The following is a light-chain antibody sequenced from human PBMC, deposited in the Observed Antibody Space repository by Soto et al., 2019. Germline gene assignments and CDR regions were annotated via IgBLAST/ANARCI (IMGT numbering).Light chain of an antibody. CDR2: GAS. J-gene: IGKJ3*01. CDR3: QQYGSSPFT. CDR1: LSVSRN. V-gene: IGKV3D-15*02. Sequence: EIVMTQSPATLSVSPGERATLSCRASLSVSRNLAWYQQKPGQAPRLLIYGASTRATGIPARFSGSGSGTEFTLTIGSLQSEDFAVYYCQQYGSSPFTFGPGTKVDI.